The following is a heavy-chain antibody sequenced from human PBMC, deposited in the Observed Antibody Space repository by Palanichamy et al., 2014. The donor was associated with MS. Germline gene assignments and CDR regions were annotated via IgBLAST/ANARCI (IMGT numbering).Heavy chain of an antibody. CDR2: TYYRSNWNS. CDR1: GDSVSSNSAA. Sequence: QVRLQQPGPGLVKPSQTLSLTCAISGDSVSSNSAAWNWIRQSPSRGLEWLGRTYYRSNWNSDYAAFVKGRITINADTSKNQFSLQLTSLTPEDTAVYYCARGWALDPWGQGTLVTVSS. D-gene: IGHD1-26*01. V-gene: IGHV6-1*01. J-gene: IGHJ5*02. CDR3: ARGWALDP.